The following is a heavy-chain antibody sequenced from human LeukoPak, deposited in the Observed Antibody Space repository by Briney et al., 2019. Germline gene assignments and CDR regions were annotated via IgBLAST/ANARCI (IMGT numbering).Heavy chain of an antibody. V-gene: IGHV1-69*05. Sequence: SVKVSCKASGGTFSSYAISWVLQPPGQGLEWMGGIIPIFGTANYAQKFQGRVTITTDESTSTAYMELSSLRSEDTAVYYCARDRPPRIAAHLHYYYYYLDVWGKGTTVTVSS. CDR3: ARDRPPRIAAHLHYYYYYLDV. CDR1: GGTFSSYA. J-gene: IGHJ6*03. D-gene: IGHD6-6*01. CDR2: IIPIFGTA.